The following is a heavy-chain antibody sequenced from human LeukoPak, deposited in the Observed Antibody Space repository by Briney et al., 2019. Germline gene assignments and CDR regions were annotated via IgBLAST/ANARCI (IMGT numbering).Heavy chain of an antibody. V-gene: IGHV4-38-2*01. CDR1: GYSISSGYY. CDR2: IYHSGST. Sequence: KPSETLSLTCAVSGYSISSGYYWGWIRQPPGKGLEWIGSIYHSGSTYYNPSLKSRVTISVDTSKNQFSLKLSSVTAADTAVYYCARAARNYYGSGSYPSPPDYWGQGTLVTVYS. J-gene: IGHJ4*02. D-gene: IGHD3-10*01. CDR3: ARAARNYYGSGSYPSPPDY.